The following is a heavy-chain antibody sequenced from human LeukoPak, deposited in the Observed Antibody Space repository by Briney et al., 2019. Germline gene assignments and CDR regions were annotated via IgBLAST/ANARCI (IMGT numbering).Heavy chain of an antibody. CDR3: AKDRGSMVRGVIGSFDY. D-gene: IGHD3-10*01. CDR2: ISSSSSYI. J-gene: IGHJ4*02. Sequence: GGSLRLSCAASGFTFSSYSMNWVRQAPGKGLEWVSSISSSSSYIYYADSVKGRFTISRDNAKNSLYLQMNSLRAEDTALYYCAKDRGSMVRGVIGSFDYWGQGTLVTVSS. V-gene: IGHV3-21*04. CDR1: GFTFSSYS.